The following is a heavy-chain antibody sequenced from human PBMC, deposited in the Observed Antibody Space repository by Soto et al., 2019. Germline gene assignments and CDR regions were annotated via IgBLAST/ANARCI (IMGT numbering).Heavy chain of an antibody. CDR3: ARVGEWFGEFRD. J-gene: IGHJ4*02. V-gene: IGHV4-31*03. CDR2: IYYSGST. D-gene: IGHD3-10*01. Sequence: QVQLQESGPGLVKPSQTLSLTCTVSGGSISSGGYYWSWIRQHPGKGLEWIGYIYYSGSTYYNPSPKSRXXLXVXXAKNQFAPKLSSVTAADTAGYYCARVGEWFGEFRDWGQGTLVTVSS. CDR1: GGSISSGGYY.